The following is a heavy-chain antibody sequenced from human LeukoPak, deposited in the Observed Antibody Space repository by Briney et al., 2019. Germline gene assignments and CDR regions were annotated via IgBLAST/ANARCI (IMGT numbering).Heavy chain of an antibody. V-gene: IGHV4-59*01. CDR1: GGSISSYY. CDR3: ARVGYYYDSSGYYDWFDP. Sequence: SETLSLTCTLSGGSISSYYWSWIRQPPGKGLEGIGYIYYSGSTNYNPSLKSRVTISVDTSKNQFSLKLSSVTAADTAVYYCARVGYYYDSSGYYDWFDPWGQGTLVTVSS. J-gene: IGHJ5*02. CDR2: IYYSGST. D-gene: IGHD3-22*01.